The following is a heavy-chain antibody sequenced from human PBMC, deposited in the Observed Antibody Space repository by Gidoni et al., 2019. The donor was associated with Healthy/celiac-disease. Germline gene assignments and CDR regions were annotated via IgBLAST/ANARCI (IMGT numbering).Heavy chain of an antibody. V-gene: IGHV1-69*04. CDR2: IIPILGIA. CDR1: GGTFSSYA. Sequence: QVQLVQSGAEVTKPGSSVKVSFKASGGTFSSYAISWVRQAPGQGLEWMGRIIPILGIANYAQKCQGRVTITADKSTSTAYMERSSLRSEDTAVYYCARGRDGYNYNYWGQGTLVTVSS. CDR3: ARGRDGYNYNY. J-gene: IGHJ4*02. D-gene: IGHD5-12*01.